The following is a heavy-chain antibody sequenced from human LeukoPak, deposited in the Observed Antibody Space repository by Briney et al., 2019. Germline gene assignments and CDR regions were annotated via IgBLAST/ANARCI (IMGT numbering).Heavy chain of an antibody. CDR2: IYPGDSDT. V-gene: IGHV5-51*01. J-gene: IGHJ3*02. CDR3: ARPYYYGSGSYWDAFDI. D-gene: IGHD3-10*01. CDR1: GYSFTSYW. Sequence: GESLKISCKGSGYSFTSYWIGWVRQMPGKGLEWMGIIYPGDSDTTYSPSFQGQVTTSADKSIRTAYLQWSSLKASDTAMYYCARPYYYGSGSYWDAFDIWGQGTMVTVSS.